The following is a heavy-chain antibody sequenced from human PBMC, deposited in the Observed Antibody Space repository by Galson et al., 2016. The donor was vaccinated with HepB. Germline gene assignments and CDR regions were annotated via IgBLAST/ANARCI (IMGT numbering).Heavy chain of an antibody. J-gene: IGHJ3*02. CDR2: INPSGGST. V-gene: IGHV1-46*03. Sequence: SVKVSCKASGYSFTGHYMHWVRQAPGQGREWMGMINPSGGSTTYTQNFLGRVTMTRDMSTSTVYMGLRSLRSEDTAVYSCARVKWLRSPFDMWGQGTMVTVSS. CDR3: ARVKWLRSPFDM. CDR1: GYSFTGHY. D-gene: IGHD5-12*01.